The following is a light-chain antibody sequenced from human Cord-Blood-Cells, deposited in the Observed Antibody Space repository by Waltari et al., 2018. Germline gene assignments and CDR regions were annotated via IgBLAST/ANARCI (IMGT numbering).Light chain of an antibody. V-gene: IGLV2-14*03. CDR2: DVS. Sequence: QSALTQPASVSGSPGQSITISCPGTTSDAAGSHYVSWYPHHPGKAPKLIIYDVSNRPSGVSNRFSGSKSGNTASLTISGLQAEDEADYYCSSYTSSSTLVFGGGTKLTVL. CDR3: SSYTSSSTLV. J-gene: IGLJ3*02. CDR1: TSDAAGSHY.